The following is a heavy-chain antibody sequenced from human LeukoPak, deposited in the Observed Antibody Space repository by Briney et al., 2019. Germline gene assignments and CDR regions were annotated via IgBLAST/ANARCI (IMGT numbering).Heavy chain of an antibody. CDR1: GFTYSSYA. Sequence: GRSLRLSCAASGFTYSSYAMHWVRQAPGKGLEWVAVISYDGSNKYYADSVKGRFTISRDNSKNTLYLQMNSLRAEDTAVYYCATGPYSNSSLDYWGQGILVTVSS. J-gene: IGHJ4*02. CDR3: ATGPYSNSSLDY. CDR2: ISYDGSNK. V-gene: IGHV3-30-3*01. D-gene: IGHD6-13*01.